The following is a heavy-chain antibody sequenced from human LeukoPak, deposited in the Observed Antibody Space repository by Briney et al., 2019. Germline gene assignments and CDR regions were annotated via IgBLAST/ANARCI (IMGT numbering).Heavy chain of an antibody. V-gene: IGHV3-23*01. J-gene: IGHJ6*02. Sequence: GGSLRLSCAASGFTFSSYSMNWVRQAPGKGLEWVSAISGSGGSTYYADSVKGRFTISRDNSKNTLYLQMNSLRAEDTAVYYCASHNCSSTSCYDLYYYGMDVWGQGTTVTVSS. CDR3: ASHNCSSTSCYDLYYYGMDV. CDR1: GFTFSSYS. D-gene: IGHD2-2*01. CDR2: ISGSGGST.